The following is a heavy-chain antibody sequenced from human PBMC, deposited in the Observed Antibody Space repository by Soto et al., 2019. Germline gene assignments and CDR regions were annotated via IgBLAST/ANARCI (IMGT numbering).Heavy chain of an antibody. Sequence: QVQLQESGPGLVKPSQTLSLTGTFSGGSFSSGGYSWSWTRQHPGKALEWIGYIYYSGSTYYNPSLKSRVTISVDTSKNQFSLKLSSVTAADTAVYYCAREYSGYESYYFDYWGQGTLVTVSS. CDR2: IYYSGST. CDR3: AREYSGYESYYFDY. J-gene: IGHJ4*02. D-gene: IGHD5-12*01. V-gene: IGHV4-31*03. CDR1: GGSFSSGGYS.